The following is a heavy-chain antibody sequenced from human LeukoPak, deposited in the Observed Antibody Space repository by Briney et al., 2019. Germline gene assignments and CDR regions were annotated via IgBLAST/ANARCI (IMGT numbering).Heavy chain of an antibody. D-gene: IGHD4-17*01. V-gene: IGHV4-39*07. CDR1: GGSISSSSYY. CDR3: ARVRGLRGIDY. Sequence: SETLSLTCTVSGGSISSSSYYWGWIRQPPGKGLEWIGEINHSGSTNYNPSLKSRVTISVDTSKNQFSLKLSSVTAADTAVYYCARVRGLRGIDYWGQGTLVTVSS. CDR2: INHSGST. J-gene: IGHJ4*02.